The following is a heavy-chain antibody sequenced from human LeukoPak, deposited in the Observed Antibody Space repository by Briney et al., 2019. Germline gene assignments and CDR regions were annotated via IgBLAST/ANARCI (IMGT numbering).Heavy chain of an antibody. J-gene: IGHJ6*04. CDR1: GFTFSDYG. D-gene: IGHD3-10*02. CDR2: ISSSGSTI. V-gene: IGHV3-48*04. CDR3: AELGITMIGGV. Sequence: PGGSLRFSCAAAGFTFSDYGMNWVRQAPGKRLEWVSYISSSGSTIYYADSVKGRFTISRDNAKTSLYLQMNSLRAEDTAVYYCAELGITMIGGVWGKGTTSPSPQ.